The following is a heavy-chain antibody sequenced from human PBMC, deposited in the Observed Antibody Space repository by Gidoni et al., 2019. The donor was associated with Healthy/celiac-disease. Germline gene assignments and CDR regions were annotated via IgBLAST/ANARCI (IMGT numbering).Heavy chain of an antibody. CDR3: TRAWIQLWFDAFDI. CDR2: IRSKAYGGTT. D-gene: IGHD5-18*01. CDR1: GFTFGDYA. J-gene: IGHJ3*02. Sequence: EVQLVESGGGLVQPGRSLRLSCTASGFTFGDYAMSWFRQAPGKGLEWVGFIRSKAYGGTTEYAASVKGRFTISRDDSKSIAYLQMNSLKTEDTAVYYCTRAWIQLWFDAFDIWGQGTMVTVSS. V-gene: IGHV3-49*03.